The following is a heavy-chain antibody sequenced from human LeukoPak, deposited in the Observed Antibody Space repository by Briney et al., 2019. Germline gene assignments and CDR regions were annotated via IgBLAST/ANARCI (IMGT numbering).Heavy chain of an antibody. J-gene: IGHJ4*02. CDR1: GFTFSSCA. V-gene: IGHV3-23*01. D-gene: IGHD6-13*01. CDR3: AKDPGGIAATD. Sequence: GGSLRLSCAASGFTFSSCAMSWVRQAPGKGLEWASAISGGGSTYYADSVKGRFTISRDNSKNTLYLQMNSLRAEDTAVYYCAKDPGGIAATDWGQGTLVTVSS. CDR2: ISGGGST.